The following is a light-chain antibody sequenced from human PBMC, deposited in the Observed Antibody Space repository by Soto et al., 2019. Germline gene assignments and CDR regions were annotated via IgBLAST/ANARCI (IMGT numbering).Light chain of an antibody. V-gene: IGKV3-20*01. CDR1: QTVDTNY. Sequence: EIVLTQSPGTLSLSPGERATPSCRASQTVDTNYLAWYQQIPGQAPRLLIYGASTRATGIPDRFSGSGSGTDFTLTISRLDPEDSAVYYCQQYATSPWTSGQGTKVDIK. CDR3: QQYATSPWT. J-gene: IGKJ1*01. CDR2: GAS.